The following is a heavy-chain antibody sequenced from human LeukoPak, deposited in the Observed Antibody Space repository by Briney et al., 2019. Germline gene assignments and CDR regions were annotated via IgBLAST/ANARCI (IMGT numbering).Heavy chain of an antibody. Sequence: ASVTVSCKVSGYTLTELSMHWVRQAPGKGIEWMGGFDPEDGETIYAQKFQGRVTMTEDTSTDTAYMELSSLRSEDTAVYYCATMRVWLRPGSRFDYWGQGTLVTVSS. D-gene: IGHD5-12*01. CDR2: FDPEDGET. J-gene: IGHJ4*02. CDR3: ATMRVWLRPGSRFDY. V-gene: IGHV1-24*01. CDR1: GYTLTELS.